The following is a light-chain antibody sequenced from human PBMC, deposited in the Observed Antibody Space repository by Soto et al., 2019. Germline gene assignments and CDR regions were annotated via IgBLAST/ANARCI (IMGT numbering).Light chain of an antibody. J-gene: IGLJ2*01. CDR2: DTS. CDR1: TGAVTSAHY. Sequence: QAVVTQEPSLTVSPGGTVTLTCASTTGAVTSAHYPYWFQQKPGQAPRTLIYDTSNRHSWTPARFSGSLLGDKAALTLSGAQPEDEAEYYCLLSYSRPRHMVFSGGTKVTVL. CDR3: LLSYSRPRHMV. V-gene: IGLV7-46*01.